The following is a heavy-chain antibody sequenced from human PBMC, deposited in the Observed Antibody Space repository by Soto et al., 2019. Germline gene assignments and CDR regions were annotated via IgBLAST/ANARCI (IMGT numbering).Heavy chain of an antibody. J-gene: IGHJ4*02. D-gene: IGHD2-15*01. CDR2: IYYSGST. CDR3: ARLVYCSGGSCYKPAAYFDY. CDR1: GGSVSSGGYY. Sequence: SETLSLTCTVSGGSVSSGGYYWTWIRQHPGKGLEWIGYIYYSGSTNYNPSLKSRVTISVDTSKNQFSLKLSSVTAADTAVYYCARLVYCSGGSCYKPAAYFDYWGQGTLVTVSS. V-gene: IGHV4-61*08.